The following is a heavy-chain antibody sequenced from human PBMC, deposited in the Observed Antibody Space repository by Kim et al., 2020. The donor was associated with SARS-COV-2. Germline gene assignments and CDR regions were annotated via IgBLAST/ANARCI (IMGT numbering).Heavy chain of an antibody. CDR3: AGDPLKNPVPLGYYYYYGMDV. J-gene: IGHJ6*02. CDR2: IYDSGST. CDR1: GGSISSGGNY. Sequence: SETLSLTCTVSGGSISSGGNYWSWIRQHQGKGLEGIGYIYDSGSTYYNPSLKSRVTISVDTSKNQFSLRRSSVTAADTAVYYCAGDPLKNPVPLGYYYYYGMDVWGQGTTVTVSS. V-gene: IGHV4-31*03.